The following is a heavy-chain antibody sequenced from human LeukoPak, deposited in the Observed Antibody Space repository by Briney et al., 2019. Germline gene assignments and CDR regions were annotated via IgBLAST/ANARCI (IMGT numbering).Heavy chain of an antibody. CDR1: GFTFDDYG. D-gene: IGHD3-22*01. CDR2: INWNGGST. Sequence: PGGSLRLSCAASGFTFDDYGMSWVRQAPGKGLEWVSGINWNGGSTGYADSVKGRFTISRDNAKNSLYLQMNSLRVEDTALYYCARMYYYDSSGYLDCWGQGTLVTVSS. V-gene: IGHV3-20*04. CDR3: ARMYYYDSSGYLDC. J-gene: IGHJ4*02.